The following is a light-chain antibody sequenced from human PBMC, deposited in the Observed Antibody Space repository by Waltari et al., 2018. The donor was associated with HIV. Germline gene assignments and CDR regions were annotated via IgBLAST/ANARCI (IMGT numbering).Light chain of an antibody. V-gene: IGKV3-15*01. CDR3: QQYKNWPPLT. CDR1: QSIDDK. Sequence: ETVMTQSPGTLSASPGETVTLSCTASQSIDDKLAWYQQKPGQSPRLLIYAASTGATSVPGRFSGSGSGTRFTLTIRNLQSEDSAVYYCQQYKNWPPLTFGQGTKVEIK. CDR2: AAS. J-gene: IGKJ1*01.